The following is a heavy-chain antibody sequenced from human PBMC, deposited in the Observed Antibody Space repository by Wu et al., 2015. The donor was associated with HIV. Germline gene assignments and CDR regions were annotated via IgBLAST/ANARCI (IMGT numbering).Heavy chain of an antibody. D-gene: IGHD3-10*01. CDR3: AREKSITMDRGAGLIITWFDP. CDR1: GYTFTNYD. J-gene: IGHJ5*02. Sequence: QVQLVQSGAEVKKPGASVKVSCRTTGYTFTNYDINWVRQATGHGLEWMGWMNPXSGNTGSIQTLQGRVSMTRNTSINTAYMEMRSLRSEDTAVYYXAREKSITMDRGAGLIITWFDPVGPGNPGPPSP. CDR2: MNPXSGNT. V-gene: IGHV1-8*01.